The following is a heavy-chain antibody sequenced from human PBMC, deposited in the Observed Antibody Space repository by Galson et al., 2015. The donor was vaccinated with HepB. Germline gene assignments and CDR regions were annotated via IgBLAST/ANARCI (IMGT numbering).Heavy chain of an antibody. Sequence: SVKVSCKASGDTFTSYAMHWVRQAPGQRLEWMGWINAGNGNTKYSQKFQGRVTITRDTSASTAHMELSSLRSEDTAVYYCARGGGVTTPLMFDYWGQGTLVTVSS. D-gene: IGHD4-17*01. J-gene: IGHJ4*02. CDR1: GDTFTSYA. CDR2: INAGNGNT. CDR3: ARGGGVTTPLMFDY. V-gene: IGHV1-3*01.